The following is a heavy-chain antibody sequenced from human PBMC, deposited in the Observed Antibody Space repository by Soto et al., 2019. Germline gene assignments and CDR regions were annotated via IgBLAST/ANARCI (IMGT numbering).Heavy chain of an antibody. Sequence: RASVKVSCKASGYTFTSYGISWVRQAPGQGLEWMGWISAYNGNTNYAQKLQGRVTMTTDTSTSTAYMELRSLRSDDTAVYYCARQIVPWKYQYPPGYWGQGTLVTVSS. CDR3: ARQIVPWKYQYPPGY. CDR2: ISAYNGNT. V-gene: IGHV1-18*01. J-gene: IGHJ4*02. D-gene: IGHD1-7*01. CDR1: GYTFTSYG.